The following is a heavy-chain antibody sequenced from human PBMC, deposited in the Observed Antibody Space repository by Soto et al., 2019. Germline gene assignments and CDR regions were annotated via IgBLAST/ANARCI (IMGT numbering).Heavy chain of an antibody. V-gene: IGHV3-23*01. D-gene: IGHD3-10*01. CDR3: AKRPTSTGFGDPFAI. CDR2: ISSSGGNT. J-gene: IGHJ3*02. CDR1: GFTFSTYA. Sequence: EMQLLESGGDLVQPGGSLRLSCAASGFTFSTYAMSWVRQAPGKGLEWVSTISSSGGNTYYTDSVKGRFTISRDNPKNTLYLQMNSLRAEDTAIYYCAKRPTSTGFGDPFAIWGQGTMVTVSS.